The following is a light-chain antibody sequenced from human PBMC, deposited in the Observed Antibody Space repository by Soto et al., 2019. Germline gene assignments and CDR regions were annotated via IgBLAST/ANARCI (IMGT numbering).Light chain of an antibody. CDR3: QSFDSDYHSWV. V-gene: IGLV6-57*03. J-gene: IGLJ1*01. CDR2: EDD. CDR1: SGSIASNY. Sequence: NFMLTQPQSVSESPGKTVTISCTRSSGSIASNYVQWYQQRPGSAPTSVIYEDDQRPSGVPDRVSGSIDSSSNSASLTISGLKTEDEADYYCQSFDSDYHSWVFGPGTKLTVL.